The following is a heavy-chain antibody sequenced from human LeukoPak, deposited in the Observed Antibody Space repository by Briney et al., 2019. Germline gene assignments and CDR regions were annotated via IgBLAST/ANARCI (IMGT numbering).Heavy chain of an antibody. CDR3: AHNTAIYDSYGYYYTGWYFDL. CDR2: INWDDDK. J-gene: IGHJ2*01. Sequence: SGPTLAKPTQPLTLTCTFPGFSLTSIGGGVGWIYQAPGKALEWLALINWDDDKRYSPSLKSRLTITNDTSKDQVVITMTNMDPVHTATYYCAHNTAIYDSYGYYYTGWYFDLWGRGTLVTVSS. D-gene: IGHD3-22*01. V-gene: IGHV2-5*02. CDR1: GFSLTSIGGG.